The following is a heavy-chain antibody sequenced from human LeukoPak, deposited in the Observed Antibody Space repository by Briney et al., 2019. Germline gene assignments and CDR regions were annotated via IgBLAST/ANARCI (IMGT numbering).Heavy chain of an antibody. CDR3: AKPISGGLAVTADWFHP. J-gene: IGHJ5*01. CDR1: GFTFSSYS. D-gene: IGHD6-19*01. CDR2: INANSGTT. Sequence: PGGSLRLSCAASGFTFSSYSMNWLRQPPGKGLEWVSTINANSGTTSYAASVRGRFTISRDNSKNTLYLQLNTLRADDTATYYCAKPISGGLAVTADWFHPWGQGTLVVVSS. V-gene: IGHV3-23*01.